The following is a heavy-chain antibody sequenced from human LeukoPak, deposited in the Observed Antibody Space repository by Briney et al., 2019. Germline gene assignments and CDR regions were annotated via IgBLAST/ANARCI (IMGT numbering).Heavy chain of an antibody. Sequence: GGSLRLSCAASGFTFSSYAMSWVRQAPGKGLAWVSRIKSDGSSTSYADSVKGRFTISRDNAKNTLYLQMNSLRVEDTAMYYCARDGIAAAFDYWGQGTLVTVSS. CDR2: IKSDGSST. J-gene: IGHJ4*02. D-gene: IGHD6-13*01. CDR1: GFTFSSYA. V-gene: IGHV3-74*01. CDR3: ARDGIAAAFDY.